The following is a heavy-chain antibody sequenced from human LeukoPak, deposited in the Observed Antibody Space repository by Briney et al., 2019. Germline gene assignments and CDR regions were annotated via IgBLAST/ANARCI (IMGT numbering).Heavy chain of an antibody. CDR1: GFTFSDYY. Sequence: GGSLRLSCAASGFTFSDYYMSWIRQAPGKGLEWVSSISSSSSYIYYADSVKGRFTISRDNAKNSLYLQMNSLRAEDTAVYYCARDLMVYATNNWFDPWGQGTLVTVSS. CDR3: ARDLMVYATNNWFDP. D-gene: IGHD2-8*01. CDR2: ISSSSSYI. V-gene: IGHV3-11*06. J-gene: IGHJ5*02.